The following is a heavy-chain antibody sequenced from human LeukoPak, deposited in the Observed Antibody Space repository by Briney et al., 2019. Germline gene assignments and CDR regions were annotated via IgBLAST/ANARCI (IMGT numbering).Heavy chain of an antibody. CDR1: GGTFSSYA. V-gene: IGHV1-69*01. CDR2: IVPIFGTA. Sequence: ASVKVSCKASGGTFSSYAISWVRQALGQGLEWMGGIVPIFGTANYAQKFQGRVTITADESTSTAYMELSSLRSEDTAVYYCASGLTVVVPAAPLGDYYYYYMDVWGKGTTVTVSS. CDR3: ASGLTVVVPAAPLGDYYYYYMDV. J-gene: IGHJ6*03. D-gene: IGHD2-2*01.